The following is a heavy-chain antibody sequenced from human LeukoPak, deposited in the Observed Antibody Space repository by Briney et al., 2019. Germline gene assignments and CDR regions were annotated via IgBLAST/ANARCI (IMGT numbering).Heavy chain of an antibody. V-gene: IGHV3-7*01. CDR3: ARAGQQLVLSSY. D-gene: IGHD6-13*01. Sequence: PGGSLRLSCAASGFSINSYWMSWVRQAPGKGLEWVAHIEPAGSQKYYVDSVKGRFTISRDNAKNSLYLQMNSLRAEDTAVYYCARAGQQLVLSSYWGQGTLVTVSS. CDR1: GFSINSYW. CDR2: IEPAGSQK. J-gene: IGHJ4*02.